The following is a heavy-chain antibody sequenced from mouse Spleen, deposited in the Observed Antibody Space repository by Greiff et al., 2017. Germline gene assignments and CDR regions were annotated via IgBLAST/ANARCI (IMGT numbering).Heavy chain of an antibody. Sequence: EVKLQESGPELVKPGASVKISCKASGYSFTGYYMNWVKQSPEKSLEWIGEINPSTGGTTYNQKFKAKATLTVDKSSSTAYMQLKSLTSEDSAVYYCARLLRSYFDYWGQGTTLTVSS. D-gene: IGHD1-1*01. CDR1: GYSFTGYY. V-gene: IGHV1-42*01. J-gene: IGHJ2*01. CDR2: INPSTGGT. CDR3: ARLLRSYFDY.